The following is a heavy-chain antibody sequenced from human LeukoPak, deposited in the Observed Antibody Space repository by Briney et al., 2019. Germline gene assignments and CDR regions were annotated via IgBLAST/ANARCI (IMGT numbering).Heavy chain of an antibody. CDR2: INHSGST. Sequence: PSETLSLTCTVSGYSISSGYYWGWIRQPPGKGLEWIGEINHSGSTNYNPSLKSRVTISVDTSKNQFSLKLSSVTAADTAVYYCARRKGYYDFWSAKRAFDIWGQGTMVTVSS. V-gene: IGHV4-38-2*02. J-gene: IGHJ3*02. CDR3: ARRKGYYDFWSAKRAFDI. D-gene: IGHD3-3*01. CDR1: GYSISSGYY.